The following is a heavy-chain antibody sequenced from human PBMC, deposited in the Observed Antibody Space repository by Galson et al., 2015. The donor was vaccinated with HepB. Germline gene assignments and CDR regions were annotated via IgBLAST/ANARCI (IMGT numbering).Heavy chain of an antibody. Sequence: SVKVSCKASGYTFTRSDIHWVRQAPGQGLEWMGWMNPHSGNTGYAQKFRGRVTMTRNTSINTAYMELSSLRSEDTAVYYCARERGTYSSSSTWFDPWGQGTLVSVSS. CDR2: MNPHSGNT. CDR3: ARERGTYSSSSTWFDP. J-gene: IGHJ5*02. V-gene: IGHV1-8*01. CDR1: GYTFTRSD. D-gene: IGHD6-6*01.